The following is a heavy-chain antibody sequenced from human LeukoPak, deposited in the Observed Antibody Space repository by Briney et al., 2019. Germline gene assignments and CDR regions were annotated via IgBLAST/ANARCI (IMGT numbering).Heavy chain of an antibody. CDR3: AKDLTWIQRWFDY. J-gene: IGHJ4*02. Sequence: GGSLRLSCAASGFTFSSYAMHWVRQAPGKGLEWVAVISYDGSNKYYADSVKGRFTISRDNSKNTLYLQMNSLRAEDTAVYYCAKDLTWIQRWFDYWGQGTLVTVPS. V-gene: IGHV3-30-3*01. D-gene: IGHD5-18*01. CDR1: GFTFSSYA. CDR2: ISYDGSNK.